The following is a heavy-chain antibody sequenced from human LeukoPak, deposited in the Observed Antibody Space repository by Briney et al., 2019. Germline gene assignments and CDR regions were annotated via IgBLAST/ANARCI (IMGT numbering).Heavy chain of an antibody. CDR3: ARGITMVRGVIWYHYYYYMDV. CDR1: GSSMSSDYY. CDR2: ISDSGSA. D-gene: IGHD3-10*01. V-gene: IGHV4-38-2*02. Sequence: SETLSLTCTVSGSSMSSDYYWGWIRQPPGKGLEWIGSISDSGSAYYNPSLKSRVVISVDPSKKQFSLKLSSVTATDTAVYYCARGITMVRGVIWYHYYYYMDVWGKGTTVTISS. J-gene: IGHJ6*03.